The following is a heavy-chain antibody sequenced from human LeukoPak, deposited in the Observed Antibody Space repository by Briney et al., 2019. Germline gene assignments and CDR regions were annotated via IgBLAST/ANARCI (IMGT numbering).Heavy chain of an antibody. J-gene: IGHJ4*02. V-gene: IGHV1-69*13. Sequence: SVKVSCKASGGTFSSYAISWVRQAPGQGLEWMGGIIPIFGTANYAQKFQGRVTITADESTSTAYMELSSLRSEDTAVYYCASRDNWNDPFDYWGQGTRVTVSS. CDR2: IIPIFGTA. CDR1: GGTFSSYA. D-gene: IGHD1-1*01. CDR3: ASRDNWNDPFDY.